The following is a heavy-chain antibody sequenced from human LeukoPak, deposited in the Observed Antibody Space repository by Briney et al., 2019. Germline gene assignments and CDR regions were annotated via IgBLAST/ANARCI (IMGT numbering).Heavy chain of an antibody. D-gene: IGHD4-23*01. Sequence: GGSLRLSCAASGFTFSSHSMHWVRQAPGKGLEWVSYISSSSSAIYYADSVKGRFTISRDNAKNSLYLQMNSLRDEDTAVYYCVRARDGGKYVDYWGQGTLVTVSS. V-gene: IGHV3-48*02. CDR3: VRARDGGKYVDY. CDR1: GFTFSSHS. J-gene: IGHJ4*02. CDR2: ISSSSSAI.